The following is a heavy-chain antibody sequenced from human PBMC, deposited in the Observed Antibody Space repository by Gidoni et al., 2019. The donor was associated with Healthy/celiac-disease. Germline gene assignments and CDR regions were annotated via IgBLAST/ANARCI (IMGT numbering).Heavy chain of an antibody. D-gene: IGHD5-12*01. Sequence: EVQLVESGGGLVKPGGSLRLSCAASGFTFSSYSMNWVRQAPGKGLEWVSSISSSSSYIYYADSVKGRFTISRDNAKNSLYLQMNSLRAEDTAVYYCARDGYNYFPTQSLDYWGQGTLVTVSS. V-gene: IGHV3-21*01. CDR1: GFTFSSYS. CDR3: ARDGYNYFPTQSLDY. CDR2: ISSSSSYI. J-gene: IGHJ4*02.